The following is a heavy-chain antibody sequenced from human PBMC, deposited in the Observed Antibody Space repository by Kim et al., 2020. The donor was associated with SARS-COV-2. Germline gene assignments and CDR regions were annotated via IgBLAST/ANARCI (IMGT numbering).Heavy chain of an antibody. D-gene: IGHD6-6*01. Sequence: GGSLRLSCAASGFTFSSYEMNWVRQAPGKGLEWVSYISSSGSTIYYADSVKGRFTISRDNAKNSLYLQMNSLRAEDTAVYYCASLYSSSSRGYWGQGTLVTVSS. CDR1: GFTFSSYE. V-gene: IGHV3-48*03. CDR2: ISSSGSTI. CDR3: ASLYSSSSRGY. J-gene: IGHJ4*02.